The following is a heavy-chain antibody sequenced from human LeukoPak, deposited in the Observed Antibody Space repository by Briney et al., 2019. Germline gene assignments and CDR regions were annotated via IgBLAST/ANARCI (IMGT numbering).Heavy chain of an antibody. CDR3: ARDLDYYDSSGYLAY. D-gene: IGHD3-22*01. CDR1: GYTFTSYG. V-gene: IGHV1-2*02. CDR2: INPNSGVT. J-gene: IGHJ4*02. Sequence: GASVKVSCKASGYTFTSYGISWVRQAPGQGLEWMGWINPNSGVTNYAQKFQGRVTMTRDTSINTAYMDLSRLRSDDTAVYYCARDLDYYDSSGYLAYWGQGTLVTVSS.